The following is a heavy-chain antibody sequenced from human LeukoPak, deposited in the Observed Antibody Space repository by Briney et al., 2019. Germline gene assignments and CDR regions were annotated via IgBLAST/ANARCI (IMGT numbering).Heavy chain of an antibody. V-gene: IGHV4-39*01. CDR3: ARSRPADPSKYFDS. CDR2: IFYDGST. D-gene: IGHD2-2*01. CDR1: GGSISSNSDY. J-gene: IGHJ4*02. Sequence: SETLSLTCTVSGGSISSNSDYWAWVRQPPGKGLEWVGIIFYDGSTYYSSSLQRRLTISLDTSKNQFFLKLSSVTAADTAVYYCARSRPADPSKYFDSWGQGTLVTVSS.